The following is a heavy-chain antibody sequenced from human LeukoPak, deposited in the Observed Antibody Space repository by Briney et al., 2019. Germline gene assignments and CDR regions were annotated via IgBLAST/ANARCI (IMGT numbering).Heavy chain of an antibody. V-gene: IGHV4-31*03. D-gene: IGHD6-13*01. CDR1: GGSISSGGYY. J-gene: IGHJ5*02. CDR2: IYYSGST. Sequence: TLSLTCTVSGGSISSGGYYWSWIRQHPGKGLEWIGYIYYSGSTYYNPSLKSRVTISVDTSKNQFSLKLSSVTAADTAVYYCARVSGDNILYSSSWYVRGWFDPWGQGTLVTVSS. CDR3: ARVSGDNILYSSSWYVRGWFDP.